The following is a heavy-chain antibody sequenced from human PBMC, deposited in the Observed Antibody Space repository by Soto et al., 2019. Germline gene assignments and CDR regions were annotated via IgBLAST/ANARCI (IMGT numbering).Heavy chain of an antibody. CDR3: ASIWGSGYDYRFDY. CDR1: GGTFSSYT. D-gene: IGHD5-12*01. J-gene: IGHJ4*02. V-gene: IGHV1-69*02. Sequence: QVRLVQSGAEVKKPGSSVKVSCKASGGTFSSYTISWVRQAPGQGLEWMGRIIPILGIANYAQKFQGRVTITADKSTSTAYMELSSLRSEDTAVYYCASIWGSGYDYRFDYWGQGTLVTVSS. CDR2: IIPILGIA.